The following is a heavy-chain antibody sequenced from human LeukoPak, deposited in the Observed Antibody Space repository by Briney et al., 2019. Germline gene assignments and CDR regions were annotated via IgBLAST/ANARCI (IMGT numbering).Heavy chain of an antibody. CDR2: IYYSGST. J-gene: IGHJ1*01. D-gene: IGHD3-22*01. V-gene: IGHV4-59*01. CDR1: GGSISSYY. Sequence: PSETLSLTCTVSGGSISSYYWSWIRQPPGKGLEWIGYIYYSGSTNYNPSLKSRVTISVDTSKNQFSLKLSSVTAADTAVYYCARLKYYYESSGSRAEYFQHWGQGTLVTASS. CDR3: ARLKYYYESSGSRAEYFQH.